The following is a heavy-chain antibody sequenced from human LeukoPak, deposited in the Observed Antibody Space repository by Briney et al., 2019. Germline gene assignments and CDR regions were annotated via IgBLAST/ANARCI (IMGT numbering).Heavy chain of an antibody. CDR1: GFTFSSYA. Sequence: GGSLRLSCAASGFTFSSYAMSWVRQAPGKRLEWVSAISGSGGSTYYADSVKGRFTISRDNSKNTLYLQMNSLRAEDTAVYYCAKDRGLLGYFDYWGQGTLVTVSS. V-gene: IGHV3-23*01. D-gene: IGHD1-26*01. J-gene: IGHJ4*02. CDR2: ISGSGGST. CDR3: AKDRGLLGYFDY.